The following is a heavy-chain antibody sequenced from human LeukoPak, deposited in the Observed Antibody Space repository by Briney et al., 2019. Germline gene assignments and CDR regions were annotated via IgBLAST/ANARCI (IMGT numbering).Heavy chain of an antibody. V-gene: IGHV4-59*08. CDR3: AREYSSSSGRRAFDF. Sequence: SETLSLTCAVYGGSFSGYYWSWIRQPPGKGLEWIGYIYYSGSTNYNPSLKSRVTTLVDTSKNQFSLRLSSVTAADTAVYYCAREYSSSSGRRAFDFWGQGTMVTVSS. D-gene: IGHD6-6*01. J-gene: IGHJ3*01. CDR2: IYYSGST. CDR1: GGSFSGYY.